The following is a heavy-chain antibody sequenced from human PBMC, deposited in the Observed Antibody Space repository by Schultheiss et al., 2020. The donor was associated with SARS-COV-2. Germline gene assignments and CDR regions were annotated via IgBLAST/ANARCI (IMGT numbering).Heavy chain of an antibody. CDR3: ARESIAAAGSDY. CDR1: GGTFSSYA. D-gene: IGHD6-13*01. J-gene: IGHJ4*02. V-gene: IGHV1-18*01. CDR2: ISAYNGNT. Sequence: ASVKVSCKASGGTFSSYAISWVRQAPGQGLEWMGWISAYNGNTNYAQKLQGRVTMTTDTSTSTAYMELSRLRSDDTAVYYCARESIAAAGSDYWGQGTLVTVSS.